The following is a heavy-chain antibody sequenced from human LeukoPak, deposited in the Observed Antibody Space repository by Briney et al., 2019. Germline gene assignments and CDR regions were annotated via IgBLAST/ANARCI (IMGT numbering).Heavy chain of an antibody. J-gene: IGHJ4*02. D-gene: IGHD3-10*01. CDR2: ISSNGGST. V-gene: IGHV3-64*01. Sequence: GGSLRLSCAASGFTFSSYAMHWVRQAPGKGLEYVSAISSNGGSTYYANSVKGRFTISRDNSKNTLYLQMGSLRAEDMAVYYCASGRGVPSYWGQGTPVTVSS. CDR3: ASGRGVPSY. CDR1: GFTFSSYA.